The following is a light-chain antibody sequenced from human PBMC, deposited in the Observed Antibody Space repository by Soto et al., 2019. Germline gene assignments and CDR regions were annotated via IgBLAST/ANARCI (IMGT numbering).Light chain of an antibody. CDR3: SSYTTSSTRV. V-gene: IGLV2-14*01. J-gene: IGLJ3*02. Sequence: QSALTQPASVSGSPGQSITISCTGTSSDVGGYKFVSWYQQHPGKAPKLMIYEVSNRPSGVSNRFSGPKSGNTASLTISGLQAEDEADYYCSSYTTSSTRVFGGGTKLTVL. CDR1: SSDVGGYKF. CDR2: EVS.